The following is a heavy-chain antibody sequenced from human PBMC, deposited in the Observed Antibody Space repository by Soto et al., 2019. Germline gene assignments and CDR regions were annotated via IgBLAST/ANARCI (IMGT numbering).Heavy chain of an antibody. V-gene: IGHV4-39*07. CDR2: IYRTGST. J-gene: IGHJ4*02. CDR1: GGSISSGSYY. Sequence: SETLSLTCTVSGGSISSGSYYWGWVRQPPGQGLEWIGEIYRTGSTNYNPSLKSRVTISLDKSENQFSLKVTSLTAADTAVYYCASRDPGTSVDYWGQGTLVTVSS. D-gene: IGHD1-7*01. CDR3: ASRDPGTSVDY.